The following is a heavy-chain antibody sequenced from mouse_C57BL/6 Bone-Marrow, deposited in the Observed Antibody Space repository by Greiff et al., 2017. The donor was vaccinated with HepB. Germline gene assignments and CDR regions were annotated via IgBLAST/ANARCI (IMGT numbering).Heavy chain of an antibody. D-gene: IGHD2-4*01. V-gene: IGHV1-26*01. J-gene: IGHJ2*01. CDR2: INPNNGGT. Sequence: VQLQQSGPELVKPGASVKISCKASGYTFTDYYMNWVKQSHGKSLEWIGDINPNNGGTSYNQKFKGKATLTVDKSSSTAYMELRSLTSEDSAVYYCASRGIYDYDGVYFDYWGQGTTLTVSS. CDR3: ASRGIYDYDGVYFDY. CDR1: GYTFTDYY.